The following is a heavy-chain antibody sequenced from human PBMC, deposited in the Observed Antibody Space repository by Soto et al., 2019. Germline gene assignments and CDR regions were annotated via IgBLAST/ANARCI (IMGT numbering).Heavy chain of an antibody. CDR3: TTCHTPIDSSSWYKPSDGGNY. J-gene: IGHJ4*02. D-gene: IGHD6-13*01. CDR1: GFTFSNAW. Sequence: GGSLRLSCAASGFTFSNAWMSWVRQAPGKGLEWVGRIKSKTDGGTTDYAAPVKGRFTISRDDSKNTLYLQMNSLKTEDTAVYYCTTCHTPIDSSSWYKPSDGGNYWGQGTLVTVSS. V-gene: IGHV3-15*01. CDR2: IKSKTDGGTT.